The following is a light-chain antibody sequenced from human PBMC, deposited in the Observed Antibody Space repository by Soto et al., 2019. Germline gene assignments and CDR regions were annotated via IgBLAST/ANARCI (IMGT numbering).Light chain of an antibody. V-gene: IGKV3-15*01. Sequence: EIVMTQSPATLSVSPGERATLSCRASQSVSSSLAWYQQRPGQAPRLLIYGASTGATGIPGRFSGSGSGTDFSLTISSLQSEDFAVYYCLQYHHWPLTFGGGTKVEIK. CDR2: GAS. CDR3: LQYHHWPLT. CDR1: QSVSSS. J-gene: IGKJ4*01.